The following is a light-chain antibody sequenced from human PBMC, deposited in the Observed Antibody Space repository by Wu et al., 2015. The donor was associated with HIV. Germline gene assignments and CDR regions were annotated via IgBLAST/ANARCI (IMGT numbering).Light chain of an antibody. CDR2: GAS. Sequence: EIVMTQSPGTLSVSPGERATLSCRASQSVTTNLAWYQQKPGQAPRLLFYGASTRATGIPARFSARGSGTEFTLTINTMQSEDFTMYYCQQYNNWPYTFGQGTNLEIK. V-gene: IGKV3-15*01. J-gene: IGKJ2*01. CDR3: QQYNNWPYT. CDR1: QSVTTN.